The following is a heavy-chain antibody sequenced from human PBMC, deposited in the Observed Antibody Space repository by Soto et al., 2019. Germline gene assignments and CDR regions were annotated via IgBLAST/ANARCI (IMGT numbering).Heavy chain of an antibody. D-gene: IGHD3-10*01. Sequence: PGGSLRLSCAASGFTFISYGMNWVRQAPGKGLEWVSSISSSSSYIYYADSVKGRFTISRDNAKNSLYLQMNSLRAEDTAVYYCARDSFTMVRGVLDYFDYWGQGTLVTVSS. CDR1: GFTFISYG. V-gene: IGHV3-21*01. CDR2: ISSSSSYI. J-gene: IGHJ4*02. CDR3: ARDSFTMVRGVLDYFDY.